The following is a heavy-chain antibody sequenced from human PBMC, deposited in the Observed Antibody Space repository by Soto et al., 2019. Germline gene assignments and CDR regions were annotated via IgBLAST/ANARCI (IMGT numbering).Heavy chain of an antibody. V-gene: IGHV3-53*01. Sequence: DVQLVESGGGLMQPGESLRLSCDASGLTVSGKKYVAWVRQAPGKGLEWVSALYDVDGSFYSDSVKGRFTTSSDSSKTTVYLQMNDLRPADTAVYYCATWHEREHAYDVWGQGTTVTFSS. CDR2: LYDVDGS. CDR3: ATWHEREHAYDV. J-gene: IGHJ3*01. CDR1: GLTVSGKKY. D-gene: IGHD1-1*01.